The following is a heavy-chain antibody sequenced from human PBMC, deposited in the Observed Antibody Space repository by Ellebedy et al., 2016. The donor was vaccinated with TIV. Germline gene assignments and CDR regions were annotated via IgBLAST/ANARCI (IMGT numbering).Heavy chain of an antibody. CDR3: ATDGSYGDYRSPTHAFEM. Sequence: GGSLRLSCAASGFIFSSYWMSWVRQAPGKGLEWVANIRQDGSDMYYVDSVKGRFTISSDNAKDSLYLLMNSLSAEDTGVYYCATDGSYGDYRSPTHAFEMWGQGTMVTVSS. D-gene: IGHD4-17*01. V-gene: IGHV3-7*01. CDR1: GFIFSSYW. CDR2: IRQDGSDM. J-gene: IGHJ3*02.